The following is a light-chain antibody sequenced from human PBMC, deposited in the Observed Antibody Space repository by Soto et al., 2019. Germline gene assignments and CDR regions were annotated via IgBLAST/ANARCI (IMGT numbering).Light chain of an antibody. Sequence: QSVLTQPPSGSGTPGQRVTISCSGSSSNIGSNTVNWYQQLPGTAPKLLIYSNNQRPSGVPDRFSGSKSGTSASLAISGLQSEDEAEYYCAAWDDSLNGHVVFGGGTKLTVL. CDR3: AAWDDSLNGHVV. CDR2: SNN. V-gene: IGLV1-44*01. J-gene: IGLJ2*01. CDR1: SSNIGSNT.